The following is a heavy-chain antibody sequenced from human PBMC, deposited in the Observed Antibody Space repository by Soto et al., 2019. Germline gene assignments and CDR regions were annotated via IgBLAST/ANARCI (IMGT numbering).Heavy chain of an antibody. J-gene: IGHJ4*02. CDR1: DGSINNGDW. CDR2: VYHNGNT. D-gene: IGHD1-26*01. CDR3: ATRGIVGPIY. Sequence: QVQLQESGTGLVEPSGTLSLTCNVYDGSINNGDWCSWVRQPPGKGLEWIGEVYHNGNTNYNASLMSRVTVSVDKSRNQFSLRLTSVTPADTAVYYCATRGIVGPIYWGQGTLVTVSS. V-gene: IGHV4-4*02.